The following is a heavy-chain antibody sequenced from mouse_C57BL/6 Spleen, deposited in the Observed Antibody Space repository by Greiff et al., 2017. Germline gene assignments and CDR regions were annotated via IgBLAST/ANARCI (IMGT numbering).Heavy chain of an antibody. CDR2: IDPATGGT. V-gene: IGHV1-15*01. CDR3: TRRDYVSSSTWFAY. Sequence: VKLMASGAELVRPGASVTLSCKASGYTFTDYEMHWVKQTPLHGLEWIGAIDPATGGTAYNQKFKGKAILTADKSSSTAYRELRSLTSEDSAVYYCTRRDYVSSSTWFAYWGKGPLVTVSA. J-gene: IGHJ3*01. CDR1: GYTFTDYE. D-gene: IGHD1-1*01.